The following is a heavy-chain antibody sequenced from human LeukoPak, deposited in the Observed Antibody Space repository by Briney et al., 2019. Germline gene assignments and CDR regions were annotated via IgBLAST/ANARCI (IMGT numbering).Heavy chain of an antibody. CDR3: ARKKRGYSYGRNLDAFDI. Sequence: SETLSLTCTVSGGSISSYYWSWIRQPPGKGLEWIGYIYYSGSTNYNPSLKSRVTISVDTSKNQFSLKLSSETAADTAVYYCARKKRGYSYGRNLDAFDIWGQGTMVTVSS. D-gene: IGHD5-18*01. CDR2: IYYSGST. CDR1: GGSISSYY. J-gene: IGHJ3*02. V-gene: IGHV4-59*01.